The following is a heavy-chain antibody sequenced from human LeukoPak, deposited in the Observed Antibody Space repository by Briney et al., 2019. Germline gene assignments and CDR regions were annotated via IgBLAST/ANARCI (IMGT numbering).Heavy chain of an antibody. CDR2: IYYSGST. Sequence: PSQTLSLTCTVSVGSISSSSYYWGWIRQPPGKGLEWIGSIYYSGSTYYNPSLKSRVTISVDTSNNQFSVKLSSVTAADTAVYYCARGYGYSYGSVDCWGRGTLVTVSS. CDR3: ARGYGYSYGSVDC. J-gene: IGHJ4*02. CDR1: VGSISSSSYY. D-gene: IGHD5-18*01. V-gene: IGHV4-39*01.